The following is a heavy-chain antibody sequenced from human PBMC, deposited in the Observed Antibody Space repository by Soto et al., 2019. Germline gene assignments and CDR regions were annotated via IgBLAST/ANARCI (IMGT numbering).Heavy chain of an antibody. CDR1: GFTFSDHY. CDR3: ARVDDSSGYYLDY. D-gene: IGHD3-22*01. V-gene: IGHV3-72*01. J-gene: IGHJ4*02. CDR2: TRNKANSYTT. Sequence: EVQLVESGGGLVQPGGFLRLSCAASGFTFSDHYMDWVRQAPGKGLEWVGRTRNKANSYTTEYAASVKGRFTISRDDSKNSLYLQMNSLKTEDTAVYYCARVDDSSGYYLDYWGQGTLVTVSS.